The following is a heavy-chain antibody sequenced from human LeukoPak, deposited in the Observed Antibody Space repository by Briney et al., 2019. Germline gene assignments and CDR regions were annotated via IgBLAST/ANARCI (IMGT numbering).Heavy chain of an antibody. J-gene: IGHJ4*02. V-gene: IGHV3-53*01. D-gene: IGHD4-23*01. CDR2: IYSGGTT. Sequence: GSLRLSCAVSGFTVSGNYMSWVRQAPGKRLEWVSLIYSGGTTYYADSVKGRFTISRDNSKNTLYLQMNSLRAEDTAVYYCARRAGGYSHPYDYWGQGILVTVSS. CDR1: GFTVSGNY. CDR3: ARRAGGYSHPYDY.